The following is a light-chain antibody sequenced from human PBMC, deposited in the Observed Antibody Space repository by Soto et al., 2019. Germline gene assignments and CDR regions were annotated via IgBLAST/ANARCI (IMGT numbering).Light chain of an antibody. Sequence: SALTQPPSVSGAPGQSVTISCTGSSSNIGAGYDVHWYQQRPGAAPRLLIFANTDRPSGVPDRFSASKSYTSASLTIAGLQAEDEADYYCQSYDTSLSGSGVFGTGTKVTVL. CDR1: SSNIGAGYD. CDR2: ANT. J-gene: IGLJ1*01. CDR3: QSYDTSLSGSGV. V-gene: IGLV1-40*01.